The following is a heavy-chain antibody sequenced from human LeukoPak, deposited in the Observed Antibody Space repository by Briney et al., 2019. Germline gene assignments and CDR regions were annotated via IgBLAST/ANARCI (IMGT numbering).Heavy chain of an antibody. CDR3: ARVTRIAVAGTDY. J-gene: IGHJ4*02. V-gene: IGHV3-21*01. CDR1: GFTFSTYN. Sequence: GGSLRLSCTASGFTFSTYNMNWVRQPPGKGLEWVSSISSSSSYIYYADSVKGRFTISRDNAKNSLYLQMNSLRAEDTAVYYCARVTRIAVAGTDYWGQGTLVTVSS. D-gene: IGHD6-19*01. CDR2: ISSSSSYI.